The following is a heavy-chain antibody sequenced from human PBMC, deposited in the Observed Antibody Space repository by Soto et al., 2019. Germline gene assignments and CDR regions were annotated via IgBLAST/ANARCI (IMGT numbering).Heavy chain of an antibody. CDR3: LGGIVYWGLGDY. Sequence: QVQLVESGGGVIQPGKSLRLSCSASGFAFSTYAMHWVRQAPGKGLEWVAVIWADGSRQFYADSVKGRFTVSRDNSQNTLFLQMNSLIVDDPALYYCLGGIVYWGLGDYWGQGTLVTVSS. J-gene: IGHJ4*02. CDR2: IWADGSRQ. CDR1: GFAFSTYA. V-gene: IGHV3-33*08. D-gene: IGHD3-3*01.